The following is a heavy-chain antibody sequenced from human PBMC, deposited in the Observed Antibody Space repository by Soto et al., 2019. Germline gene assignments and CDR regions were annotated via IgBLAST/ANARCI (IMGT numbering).Heavy chain of an antibody. CDR3: ARHPVDTDIR. J-gene: IGHJ4*02. V-gene: IGHV5-51*01. CDR1: GYTFDTSW. CDR2: IWPRDSDT. Sequence: PGESLKISCQASGYTFDTSWIGWVRQVPGKGLEWMGIIWPRDSDTKYNPSLEGQVTISADKSISTAYLQWSSLKASDSAIYYCARHPVDTDIRWGQGTRVTVPS. D-gene: IGHD5-18*01.